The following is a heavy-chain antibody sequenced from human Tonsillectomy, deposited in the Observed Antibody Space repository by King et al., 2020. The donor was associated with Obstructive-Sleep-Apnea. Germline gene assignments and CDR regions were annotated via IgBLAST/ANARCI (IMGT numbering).Heavy chain of an antibody. V-gene: IGHV4-30-4*01. CDR3: ARSTGNWYFDL. CDR2: NYYSGST. Sequence: QLQESGPGLVKPSQTLSLTCTVSGGSISSGDHYWTWIRQPPGKGLEWIGYNYYSGSTYYNPSLKSRVNISVDTSKNQFSLKLSSVTAADTAVYYCARSTGNWYFDLWGRGTLVTVSS. CDR1: GGSISSGDHY. J-gene: IGHJ2*01. D-gene: IGHD1-1*01.